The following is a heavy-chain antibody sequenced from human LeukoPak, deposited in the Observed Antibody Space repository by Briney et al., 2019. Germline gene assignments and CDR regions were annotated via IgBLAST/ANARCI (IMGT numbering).Heavy chain of an antibody. Sequence: ASVKVSCKASGYTFTSYAMNWVRQAPGQGLEWMGWINTNTGNPTYAQGFTGRFVFSLDTSVSTAYLQISSLKAEDTAVYYCASTSGSYETVYYYYGMDVWGQGTTVTVSS. V-gene: IGHV7-4-1*02. CDR1: GYTFTSYA. D-gene: IGHD1-26*01. CDR2: INTNTGNP. J-gene: IGHJ6*02. CDR3: ASTSGSYETVYYYYGMDV.